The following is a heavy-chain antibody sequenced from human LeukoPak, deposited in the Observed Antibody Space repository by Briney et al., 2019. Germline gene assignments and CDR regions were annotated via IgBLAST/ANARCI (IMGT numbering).Heavy chain of an antibody. J-gene: IGHJ4*02. CDR3: ARGHYGDFYFDY. D-gene: IGHD4-17*01. CDR2: IIPILGIA. CDR1: GGTFSSYT. V-gene: IGHV1-69*02. Sequence: SSVKVSCKASGGTFSSYTISWVRQAPGQGREWMGRIIPILGIANYAQKFQGRVTITADKSTSTAYMELSSLRSEDTAVYYCARGHYGDFYFDYWGQGTLVTVSS.